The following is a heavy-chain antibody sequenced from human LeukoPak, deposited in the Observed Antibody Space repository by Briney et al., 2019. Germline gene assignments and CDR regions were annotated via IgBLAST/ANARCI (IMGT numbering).Heavy chain of an antibody. CDR2: LKQDGSEK. CDR3: ARDYSSSSGLDY. D-gene: IGHD6-6*01. CDR1: GFTFSSYS. Sequence: GGSLRLSCAASGFTFSSYSMSWVRQAPGKGLEWVANLKQDGSEKYYVDSVKGRFTISRDNAKNSLYLQMDSLRVEDTAVYYCARDYSSSSGLDYWGQGSLVTVSA. V-gene: IGHV3-7*01. J-gene: IGHJ4*02.